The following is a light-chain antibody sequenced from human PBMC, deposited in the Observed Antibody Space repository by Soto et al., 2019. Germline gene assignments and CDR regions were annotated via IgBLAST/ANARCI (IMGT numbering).Light chain of an antibody. CDR1: QSFNTNY. Sequence: EIVLTQSPGTLSLSPGDRATLYCRASQSFNTNYLGVTRHYLAWYQQKPGQAPRLLIYGASSRATGIPDRCSVSGSGTDFTLTISRRESVDYAVYYSQPYGISPLTFGGGTSVEVK. CDR3: QPYGISPLT. J-gene: IGKJ4*01. V-gene: IGKV3-20*01. CDR2: GAS.